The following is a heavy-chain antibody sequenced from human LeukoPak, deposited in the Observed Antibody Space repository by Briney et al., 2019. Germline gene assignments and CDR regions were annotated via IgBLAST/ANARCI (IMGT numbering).Heavy chain of an antibody. V-gene: IGHV5-10-1*01. D-gene: IGHD3-10*01. CDR1: GYSFTSYW. CDR3: ARQLKEWFGEFPYYYYGMDV. CDR2: IDPSDSYS. J-gene: IGHJ6*04. Sequence: GESLRISCKGSGYSFTSYWISWVRQMPGKGLEWMGRIDPSDSYSTYSPSFQGHVTISADKSISTAYLQWSSLKASDTAMYYCARQLKEWFGEFPYYYYGMDVWGKGTTVTVSS.